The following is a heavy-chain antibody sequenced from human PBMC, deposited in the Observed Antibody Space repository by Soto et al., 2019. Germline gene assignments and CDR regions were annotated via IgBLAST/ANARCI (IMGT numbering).Heavy chain of an antibody. Sequence: SETLSLTCAVYGGSFSGYYWSWIRQPPGKGLEWIGEINHSGSTYYNPSLKSRVTISVDTSKNQFSLKLSSVTAADTAVYYCARPARYYYYYYMDVWGKGTTVTVSS. V-gene: IGHV4-34*01. J-gene: IGHJ6*03. CDR1: GGSFSGYY. CDR3: ARPARYYYYYYMDV. CDR2: INHSGST.